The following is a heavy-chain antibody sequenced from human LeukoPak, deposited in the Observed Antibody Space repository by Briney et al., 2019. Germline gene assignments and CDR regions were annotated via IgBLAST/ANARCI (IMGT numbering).Heavy chain of an antibody. CDR3: ARDASYGYRGGWFDP. D-gene: IGHD5-18*01. Sequence: ASVKVSCKASEYTFTGYYMHWVRQAPGQGLEWMGWINPNSGGTNYAQKFQGRVTMTRDTSISTAYMELSRLRSDDTAVYYCARDASYGYRGGWFDPWGQGTLVTVSS. CDR1: EYTFTGYY. V-gene: IGHV1-2*02. J-gene: IGHJ5*02. CDR2: INPNSGGT.